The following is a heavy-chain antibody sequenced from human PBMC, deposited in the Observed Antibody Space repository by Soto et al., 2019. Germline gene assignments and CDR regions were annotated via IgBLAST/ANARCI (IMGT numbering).Heavy chain of an antibody. CDR2: INAGNGNT. D-gene: IGHD4-4*01. V-gene: IGHV1-3*01. CDR1: GSTFTGSA. J-gene: IGHJ5*02. Sequence: XSVKVSCKASGSTFTGSAMHWVRQAPGQSLEWMGWINAGNGNTKYSQKFQGRVTITRDTSASTAYMELSSLRSEDTAVYYCARDVSDYSFNWFDHWGQGTLVTVSS. CDR3: ARDVSDYSFNWFDH.